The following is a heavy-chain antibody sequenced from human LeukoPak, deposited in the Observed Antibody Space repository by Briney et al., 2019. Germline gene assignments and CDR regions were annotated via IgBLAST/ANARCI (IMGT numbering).Heavy chain of an antibody. V-gene: IGHV1-46*01. Sequence: ASVKVSCKASGYTFTNYCMHWVRQAPGQGLEWMGLINPSGTTTYAQNFQGRVTMTRDTSTSTVYMELSSLRSDDTAVYYCAKCSETGTTRWFEPWGQGTLVTVSS. J-gene: IGHJ5*02. D-gene: IGHD1-7*01. CDR2: INPSGTT. CDR1: GYTFTNYC. CDR3: AKCSETGTTRWFEP.